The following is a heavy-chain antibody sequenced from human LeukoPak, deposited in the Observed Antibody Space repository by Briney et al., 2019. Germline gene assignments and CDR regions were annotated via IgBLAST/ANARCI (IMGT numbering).Heavy chain of an antibody. CDR1: GYTFTGYY. J-gene: IGHJ1*01. Sequence: ASAKVSCKASGYTFTGYYIHWVRQAPGQGLEWMGWINPNTGGTNYPQKFQGRVTMTRDTSISTAYMELSRLRSDDTAVYYCAKIGRYQLLYGHFQHWGQGTLVTVSS. D-gene: IGHD2-2*02. CDR3: AKIGRYQLLYGHFQH. V-gene: IGHV1-2*02. CDR2: INPNTGGT.